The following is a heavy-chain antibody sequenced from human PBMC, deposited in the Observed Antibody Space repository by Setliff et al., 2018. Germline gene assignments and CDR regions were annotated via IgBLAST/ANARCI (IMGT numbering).Heavy chain of an antibody. Sequence: PGGSLRLSCAASGFTFSSYGMHWVRQAPGKGLEWVAFIRYDGSNKYYADSVKGRFTISRDNSKNTLYLQMNSLRAEDTAVYYCVKVSYYYDSSGLIDYWGQGTLVTVSS. CDR1: GFTFSSYG. J-gene: IGHJ4*02. CDR2: IRYDGSNK. D-gene: IGHD3-22*01. CDR3: VKVSYYYDSSGLIDY. V-gene: IGHV3-30*02.